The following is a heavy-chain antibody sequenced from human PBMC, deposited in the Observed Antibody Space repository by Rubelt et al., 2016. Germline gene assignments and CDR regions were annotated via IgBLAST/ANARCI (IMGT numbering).Heavy chain of an antibody. Sequence: GSGGGLVQPGGSLRLSCAASGFTFTTHGMSWVRQAPGKGLEWVSRINSDVSITNDADSVRGRFTISRDNAKNTLYLQMNSLRAEDTAVYYCAKQGGHSSSFHSDHWGQGTLITVSS. D-gene: IGHD3-22*01. CDR3: AKQGGHSSSFHSDH. V-gene: IGHV3-23*01. CDR1: GFTFTTHG. J-gene: IGHJ5*02. CDR2: INSDVSIT.